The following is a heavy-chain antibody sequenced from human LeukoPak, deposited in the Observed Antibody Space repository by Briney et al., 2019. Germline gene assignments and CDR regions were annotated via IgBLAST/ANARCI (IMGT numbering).Heavy chain of an antibody. D-gene: IGHD2-21*02. CDR1: GYTFTSYG. Sequence: ASVKVSCKASGYTFTSYGIIWVRQAPGQGLEWMGWISAYNGNTNYAQKLQGRVTMTTDTSTSTAYMELRSLRSDDTAVYYCARGPKFMVVTAIWFDPWGQGTLVTVSS. CDR2: ISAYNGNT. CDR3: ARGPKFMVVTAIWFDP. J-gene: IGHJ5*02. V-gene: IGHV1-18*01.